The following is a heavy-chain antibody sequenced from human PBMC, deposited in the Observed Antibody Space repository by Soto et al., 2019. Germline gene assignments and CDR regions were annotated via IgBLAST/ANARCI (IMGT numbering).Heavy chain of an antibody. CDR2: FDPEDGET. J-gene: IGHJ6*03. V-gene: IGHV1-24*01. CDR3: ARGRRGLRYFVKYYYMDV. D-gene: IGHD3-9*01. Sequence: ASVKVSCKVSGYTLTELSMHWVRQAPGKGLEWMGGFDPEDGETIYAQKFQGRVTMTEDTSTDTAYMELSSLRSEDTAVYYCARGRRGLRYFVKYYYMDVWGKGTTVTVSS. CDR1: GYTLTELS.